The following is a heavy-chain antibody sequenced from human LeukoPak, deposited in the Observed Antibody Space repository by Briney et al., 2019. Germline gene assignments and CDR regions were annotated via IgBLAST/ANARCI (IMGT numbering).Heavy chain of an antibody. D-gene: IGHD4-17*01. CDR1: GFAFSTYA. J-gene: IGHJ4*02. CDR3: AKQLRLVLSPGIDY. V-gene: IGHV3-23*01. CDR2: ISGSGSST. Sequence: PGGSLRLSCAASGFAFSTYAMSWVRQAPGKGLEWVPAISGSGSSTYYADSLKGRFTISRDNSKNTLYLQMNSLRAEDTAVYYCAKQLRLVLSPGIDYWGQGTLVTVSS.